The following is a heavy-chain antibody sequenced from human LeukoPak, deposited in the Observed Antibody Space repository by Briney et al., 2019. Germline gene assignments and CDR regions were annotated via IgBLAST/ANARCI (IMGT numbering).Heavy chain of an antibody. CDR1: GFTFSSSW. D-gene: IGHD3-3*01. CDR2: IKEDGTEK. Sequence: GGSLRLSCAASGFTFSSSWMNWVRQSPGKGLDWVANIKEDGTEKYYVDSVKGRFTIFRDNAKNSLYLQMQSLRAEDTAVYYCARPHNNWRWYFDLWGRGTLVIVSS. CDR3: ARPHNNWRWYFDL. V-gene: IGHV3-7*03. J-gene: IGHJ2*01.